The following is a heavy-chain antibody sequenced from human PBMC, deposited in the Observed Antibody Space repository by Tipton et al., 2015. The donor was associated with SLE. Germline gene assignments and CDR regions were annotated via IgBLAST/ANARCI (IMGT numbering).Heavy chain of an antibody. J-gene: IGHJ4*02. CDR2: IYYSGST. Sequence: TLSLTCAVYGGSISSYYWSWIRQPPGKGLEWIGDIYYSGSTNYNPSLKSRVTISVDPSKNQFSLKRSSVSAAATAVYYCARGIAAADGYGGQGTLATDSS. CDR3: ARGIAAADGY. D-gene: IGHD6-13*01. V-gene: IGHV4-59*01. CDR1: GGSISSYY.